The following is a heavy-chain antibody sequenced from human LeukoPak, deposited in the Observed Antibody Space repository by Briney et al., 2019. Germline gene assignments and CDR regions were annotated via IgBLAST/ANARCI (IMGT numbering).Heavy chain of an antibody. CDR1: GYTFTGYY. CDR3: ARVEDDSSSWYGDWFDP. Sequence: ASVKVSCKASGYTFTGYYMHWVRQAPGQGLEWMGWINPNSGGTNYAQKFQGRVTMTRDTSISTAYMELSRLRSDDTAVYYCARVEDDSSSWYGDWFDPWGQGTLVTVSS. J-gene: IGHJ5*02. D-gene: IGHD6-13*01. V-gene: IGHV1-2*02. CDR2: INPNSGGT.